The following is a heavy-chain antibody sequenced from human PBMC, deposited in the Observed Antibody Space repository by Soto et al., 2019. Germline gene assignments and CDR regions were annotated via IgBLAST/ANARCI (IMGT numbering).Heavy chain of an antibody. CDR3: ATGEYL. CDR1: GYTFTSYY. J-gene: IGHJ5*02. Sequence: ASVKVSCTASGYTFTSYYMHWVRQAPGKGLEWMGGFDPEDGETIYAQKFQGRVTMTEDTSTDTAYMELSSLRSEDTAVYYCATGEYLWGQGTLVTVSS. CDR2: FDPEDGET. V-gene: IGHV1-24*01.